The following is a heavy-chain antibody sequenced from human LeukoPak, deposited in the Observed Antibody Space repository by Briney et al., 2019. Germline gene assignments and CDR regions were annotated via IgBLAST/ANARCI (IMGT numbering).Heavy chain of an antibody. CDR1: GGSISSYY. Sequence: SETLSLTCTVSGGSISSYYWSWIRQPPGKGLEWIGYIYYSGSTNYNPSLKSRVTISVDTSKNQFSLKLSSVTAADTAVYYCATVTYYDFWSGSDNWFDPWGQGTLVTVSS. V-gene: IGHV4-59*01. J-gene: IGHJ5*02. CDR2: IYYSGST. D-gene: IGHD3-3*01. CDR3: ATVTYYDFWSGSDNWFDP.